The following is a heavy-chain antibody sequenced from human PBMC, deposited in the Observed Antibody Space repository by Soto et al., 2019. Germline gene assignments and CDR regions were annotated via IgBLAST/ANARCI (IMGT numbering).Heavy chain of an antibody. V-gene: IGHV1-18*01. D-gene: IGHD3-16*01. CDR2: ISGYKGYT. Sequence: QVQLMQSGAEVRRPGTSMRISCTTSGYNFNTYGIIWVRQAPGQGLEWIGWISGYKGYTKYAQNFEVRVTLSSDPSTSTAFLELRNLRSGDSVLYLCARDRDYSHTDADIDYWGQGTLVTVSS. J-gene: IGHJ4*02. CDR1: GYNFNTYG. CDR3: ARDRDYSHTDADIDY.